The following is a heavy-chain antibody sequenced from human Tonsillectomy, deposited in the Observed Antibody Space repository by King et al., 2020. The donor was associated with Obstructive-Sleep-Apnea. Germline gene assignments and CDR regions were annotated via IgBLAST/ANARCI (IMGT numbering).Heavy chain of an antibody. Sequence: QLQESGPGLVKPSQTLSLTCTVSGDSISSGGYYWSWIRQHPGKGLEWIGYIYYRGSTCYNPSLKSRVTISVDTSKNQFSLKLSSVTAADTAVDYCARASDYYGSGSYYSDAFDIWGQGTMVTVSS. CDR3: ARASDYYGSGSYYSDAFDI. D-gene: IGHD3-10*01. CDR2: IYYRGST. J-gene: IGHJ3*02. CDR1: GDSISSGGYY. V-gene: IGHV4-31*03.